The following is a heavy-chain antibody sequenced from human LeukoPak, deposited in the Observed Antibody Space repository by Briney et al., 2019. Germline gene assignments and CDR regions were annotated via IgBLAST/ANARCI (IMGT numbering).Heavy chain of an antibody. CDR3: ARDKQRGTFDY. J-gene: IGHJ4*02. V-gene: IGHV3-21*01. CDR1: GFTLSSYS. CDR2: ISSSSSYI. Sequence: GGSLRLSCAASGFTLSSYSMNWVRQAPGKGLEWVSSISSSSSYIYYADSVKGRFTISRDNAKNSLYLQMNSLRAEDTAVYYCARDKQRGTFDYWGQGTLVTVSS. D-gene: IGHD1-1*01.